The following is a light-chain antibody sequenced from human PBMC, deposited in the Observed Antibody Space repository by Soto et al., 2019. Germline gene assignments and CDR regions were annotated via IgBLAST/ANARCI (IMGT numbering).Light chain of an antibody. J-gene: IGLJ1*01. CDR1: SSNIGSNT. CDR3: AAWDDSLNGGV. V-gene: IGLV1-44*01. CDR2: SNN. Sequence: QSVLTQPHSASGTPGQRVTISCSGSSSNIGSNTVNWYQQLPGTAPKLLIYSNNQRPSGVPDRFSGSKSGTSASLAISGLQSEYEADYYCAAWDDSLNGGVFGTGTKLTVL.